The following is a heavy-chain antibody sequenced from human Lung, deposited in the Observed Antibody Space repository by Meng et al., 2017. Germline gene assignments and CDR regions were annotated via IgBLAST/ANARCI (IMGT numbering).Heavy chain of an antibody. Sequence: VQLLESGAGLVQPGGSLILSCAASGFTLSRYAMSWVRQAPGKGLEWVSAISGSGGSTYYADSVKGRFTISRDNSKNTLYLQMNSQRAEETAVYYCAKDRAQWLDTGPFDYGGQGTLVRLL. CDR3: AKDRAQWLDTGPFDY. J-gene: IGHJ4*02. D-gene: IGHD6-19*01. CDR1: GFTLSRYA. V-gene: IGHV3-23*01. CDR2: ISGSGGST.